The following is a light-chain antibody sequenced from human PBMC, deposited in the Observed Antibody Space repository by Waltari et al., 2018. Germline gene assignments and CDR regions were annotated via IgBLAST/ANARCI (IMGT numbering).Light chain of an antibody. V-gene: IGLV2-23*01. CDR3: CSFAGRSTWV. CDR1: SRDVGTYKL. J-gene: IGLJ1*01. Sequence: QSALTQPASVSGSPGQPLAVPCTGSSRDVGTYKLVSWYQQHPGKAPKLIIYEATKRPSGVSNRFSGSKSGNMASLTISGLQAEDEAEYYCCSFAGRSTWVFGTGTKVTVL. CDR2: EAT.